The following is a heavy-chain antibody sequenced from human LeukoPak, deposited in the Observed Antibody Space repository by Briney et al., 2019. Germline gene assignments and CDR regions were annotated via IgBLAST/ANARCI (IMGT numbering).Heavy chain of an antibody. CDR3: ARDQATVSTPWVDY. V-gene: IGHV1-2*02. D-gene: IGHD4-17*01. CDR2: INPNSGGT. CDR1: VYTFTNYY. J-gene: IGHJ4*01. Sequence: ASVKVSCKASVYTFTNYYMHWVRQAPGQGLEWMGWINPNSGGTNSAQKFQGRVTMTRDTSISTAYMELSSLRSDDTAVYYCARDQATVSTPWVDYWGQGTLVTVSS.